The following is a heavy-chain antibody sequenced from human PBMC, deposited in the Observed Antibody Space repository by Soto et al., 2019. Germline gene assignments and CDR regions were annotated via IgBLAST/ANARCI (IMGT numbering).Heavy chain of an antibody. J-gene: IGHJ6*02. Sequence: QVQLQESGPGLVKPSQTLSLTCTVSGGSISSGGYYWSWIRQHPGKGLEWIGYIYYSGSTYYNPSLKSRVTLSVDTSKNQFSLKLSSVTAADTAVYYCARDYGSGRHRAYYYYGMDVWGQGTTVTVSS. V-gene: IGHV4-31*03. D-gene: IGHD3-10*01. CDR1: GGSISSGGYY. CDR3: ARDYGSGRHRAYYYYGMDV. CDR2: IYYSGST.